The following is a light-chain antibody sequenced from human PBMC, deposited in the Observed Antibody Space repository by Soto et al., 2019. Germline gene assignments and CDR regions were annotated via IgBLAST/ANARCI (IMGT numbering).Light chain of an antibody. Sequence: EIVMTHSPATLSVSPGERATLSCRSSQSVSSNLAWYQQKPGQAPRLLIYGASTRATGIPARFSGSGSGTEVTLTISSLQSEDFAVYYCQQYNNGWTFGQGTKVQIK. CDR1: QSVSSN. CDR3: QQYNNGWT. CDR2: GAS. J-gene: IGKJ1*01. V-gene: IGKV3-15*01.